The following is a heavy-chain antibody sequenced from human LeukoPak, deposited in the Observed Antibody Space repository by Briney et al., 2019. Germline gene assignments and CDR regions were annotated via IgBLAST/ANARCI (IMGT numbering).Heavy chain of an antibody. Sequence: PSETLSLTCAVYGGSFSGYYWSWMPQPPGKGLEWIGAINHSGSTNYNPSLKSRVTISVDTSKNQFSLKLSSVTAADTAVYYCASGGIAARVFYPYYYYMDVWGKGTTVTVSS. V-gene: IGHV4-34*01. CDR1: GGSFSGYY. CDR2: INHSGST. D-gene: IGHD6-6*01. CDR3: ASGGIAARVFYPYYYYMDV. J-gene: IGHJ6*03.